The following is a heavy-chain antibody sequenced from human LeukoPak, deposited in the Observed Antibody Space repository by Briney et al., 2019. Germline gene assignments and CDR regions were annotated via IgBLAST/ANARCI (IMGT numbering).Heavy chain of an antibody. CDR2: ITNSGDRT. CDR1: GFTFSSSA. V-gene: IGHV3-23*01. Sequence: GGSLRLSCAASGFTFSSSAMSWVRQAPGKGLEWVSSITNSGDRTYYADAVRGQFTISRDNSKSTLFLQMRSLRVEDTAIYYCAKDGDWRPAADWGQGTLVIVSP. CDR3: AKDGDWRPAAD. D-gene: IGHD2-2*01. J-gene: IGHJ4*02.